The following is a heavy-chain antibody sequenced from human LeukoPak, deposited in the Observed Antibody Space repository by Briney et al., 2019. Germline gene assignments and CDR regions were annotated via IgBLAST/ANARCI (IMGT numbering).Heavy chain of an antibody. Sequence: PGGSLRLSCAASGFTFSSYAMSWVRQAPGKGLEWVSAISGSGGSTYYADSVKGRFTISRHNSKNTLYLQMNSLRAEDTAVYYCARGRSSSWTFDYWGQGTLVTVSS. CDR2: ISGSGGST. V-gene: IGHV3-23*01. CDR1: GFTFSSYA. D-gene: IGHD6-13*01. J-gene: IGHJ4*02. CDR3: ARGRSSSWTFDY.